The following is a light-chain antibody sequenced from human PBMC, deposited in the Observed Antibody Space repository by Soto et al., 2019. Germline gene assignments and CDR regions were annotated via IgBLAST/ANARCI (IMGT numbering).Light chain of an antibody. V-gene: IGKV1-39*01. CDR1: QSISSY. CDR2: AAS. Sequence: DIQMTQSPSSLSASVGDRVTITCRASQSISSYLNWYQQKPGKAPKLLIYAASSLQSGVPSRFSGSGSGTDFTLTIISLQPEDFATYYCQRSYSTPRTFGQGTKVDIK. CDR3: QRSYSTPRT. J-gene: IGKJ1*01.